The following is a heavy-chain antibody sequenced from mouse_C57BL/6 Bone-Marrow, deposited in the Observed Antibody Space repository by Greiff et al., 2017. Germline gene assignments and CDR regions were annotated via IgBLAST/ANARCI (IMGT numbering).Heavy chain of an antibody. Sequence: EVHLVESGGGLVQPGESLKLSCESYEYDFPSHDMPWVRKTPEKRLELVAAINSDGGSTNYPDTMESRSIFSRDNSKKTLYLQMSSLMSEDTAVDYCAGLGSNYLYWWFDVWGTGTTVTVSA. D-gene: IGHD2-5*01. CDR2: INSDGGST. CDR3: AGLGSNYLYWWFDV. CDR1: EYDFPSHD. V-gene: IGHV5-2*01. J-gene: IGHJ1*03.